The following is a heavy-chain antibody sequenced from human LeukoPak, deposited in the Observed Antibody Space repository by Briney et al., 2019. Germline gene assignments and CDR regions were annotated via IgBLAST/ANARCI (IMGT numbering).Heavy chain of an antibody. CDR2: ISAYNGNT. J-gene: IGHJ4*02. V-gene: IGHV1-18*01. CDR3: AREGFDVVVPAAIGKDY. CDR1: GYTFTSYG. D-gene: IGHD2-2*02. Sequence: ASVKVSCKASGYTFTSYGISWVRQAPGQGLEWMGWISAYNGNTNYAQKLQGRVTMTTDTSTSTAYMELRSLRSDDTAVYYCAREGFDVVVPAAIGKDYWGQGTLVTVSS.